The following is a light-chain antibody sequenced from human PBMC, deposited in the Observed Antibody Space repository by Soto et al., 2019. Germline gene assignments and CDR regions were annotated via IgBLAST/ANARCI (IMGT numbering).Light chain of an antibody. J-gene: IGLJ2*01. CDR2: VGTGGIVG. CDR1: SGYSNYK. CDR3: GADHGSGSNFVVV. V-gene: IGLV9-49*01. Sequence: QPVVTQPPSASASLGDSVTLTCTLSSGYSNYKVDWYQQRPGKGPRFVMRVGTGGIVGSKGDGIPDRFSVLGSGLNRYLTIKNIQEEDESDYHCGADHGSGSNFVVVFGGGTKLTVL.